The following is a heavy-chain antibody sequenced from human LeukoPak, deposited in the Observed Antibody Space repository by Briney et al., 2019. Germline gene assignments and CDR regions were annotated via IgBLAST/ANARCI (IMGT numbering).Heavy chain of an antibody. J-gene: IGHJ4*02. CDR2: IRQDGNTK. V-gene: IGHV3-7*03. D-gene: IGHD5-18*01. CDR1: AFTFARHW. CDR3: ARQDVDTAMAVFDY. Sequence: GGSLRLSCVASAFTFARHWMSWVRQAPGKPLEWVATIRQDGNTKYYLDSVKGRFIISRDNARNSLSLQMDSLRVEDTAVYYCARQDVDTAMAVFDYWGQGTLVTVSS.